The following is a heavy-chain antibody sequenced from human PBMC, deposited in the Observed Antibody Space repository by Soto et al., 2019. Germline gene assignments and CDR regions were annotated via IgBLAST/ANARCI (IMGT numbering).Heavy chain of an antibody. Sequence: QVQLGQSGAEVKKPWSSVKVSCKSSGGSFRTYAISWLRQAPGHGPEWMGAIMSVLGSATYAQRFQGRVTITSDESTSTSYIELTGLTSGDASVYYGAAPRGFYEAMSVWGQGPTVTVSS. V-gene: IGHV1-69*01. CDR3: AAPRGFYEAMSV. J-gene: IGHJ6*02. D-gene: IGHD3-16*01. CDR2: IMSVLGSA. CDR1: GGSFRTYA.